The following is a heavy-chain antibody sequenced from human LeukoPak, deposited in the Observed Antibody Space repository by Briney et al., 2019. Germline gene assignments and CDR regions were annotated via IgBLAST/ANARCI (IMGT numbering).Heavy chain of an antibody. CDR3: ARVYSSGWYGGSYYYYMDV. CDR2: IKQDGSEK. J-gene: IGHJ6*03. V-gene: IGHV3-7*01. CDR1: GFTFSSYW. Sequence: PGGSLRLSCAASGFTFSSYWMSWVRQAPGKGLGRVANIKQDGSEKYYVDSVKGRFTISRDNAKNSLYLQMNSLRAEDTAVYYCARVYSSGWYGGSYYYYMDVWGKGTTVTVSS. D-gene: IGHD6-19*01.